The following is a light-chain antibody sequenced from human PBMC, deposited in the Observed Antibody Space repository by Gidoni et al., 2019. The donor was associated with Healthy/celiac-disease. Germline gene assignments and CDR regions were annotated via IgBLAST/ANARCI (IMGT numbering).Light chain of an antibody. CDR3: QQYYSTPYT. CDR1: QSVLDSPNNKNY. V-gene: IGKV4-1*01. CDR2: WAS. J-gene: IGKJ2*01. Sequence: IVMTRSPYCLAHSLGERATINCKSSQSVLDSPNNKNYLAWYQQKPGQPPKLLIYWASTRESGVPDRFSGSGSGTDFTLTISSLQAEDVAVYYCQQYYSTPYTFGQGTKLEIK.